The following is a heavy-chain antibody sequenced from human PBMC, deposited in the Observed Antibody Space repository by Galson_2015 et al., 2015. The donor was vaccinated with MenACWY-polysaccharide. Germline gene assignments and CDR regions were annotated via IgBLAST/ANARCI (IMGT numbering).Heavy chain of an antibody. CDR3: ARGYSAYD. J-gene: IGHJ4*02. V-gene: IGHV3-74*01. CDR1: GFTFSTYW. D-gene: IGHD5-12*01. CDR2: IKSDGSST. Sequence: SLRLSCAASGFTFSTYWMHWVRQAPGKGLVWVSRIKSDGSSTNCADSVKGRFTISRDNAKNTLYLQMNSLRAEDTALYYCARGYSAYDWGQGTQVPVSS.